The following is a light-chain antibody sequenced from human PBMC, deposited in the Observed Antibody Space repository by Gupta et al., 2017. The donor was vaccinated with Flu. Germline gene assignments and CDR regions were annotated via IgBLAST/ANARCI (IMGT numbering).Light chain of an antibody. V-gene: IGLV3-21*02. CDR2: DDD. Sequence: GRTSTITCGGDTIERKSVLWYQQRPGQAPVVVVYDDDARTSGIPERFSGASSVSTATLTITKVAAGDEADYYCQVWDGRSDHLVFGGGTTLTVL. CDR1: TIERKS. J-gene: IGLJ2*01. CDR3: QVWDGRSDHLV.